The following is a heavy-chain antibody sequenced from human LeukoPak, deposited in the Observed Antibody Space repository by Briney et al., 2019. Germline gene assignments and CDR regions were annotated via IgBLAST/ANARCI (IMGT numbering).Heavy chain of an antibody. CDR3: ARARSKRYSSGSSYYFDY. CDR1: RYTLPSYD. V-gene: IGHV1-8*03. Sequence: ASVKVSCMDSRYTLPSYDINWVRPATGRGVEWMGWMNPNSGNTGYAQKFQGRVTITRNTTISTAYKELSSLRSEDTAVYYCARARSKRYSSGSSYYFDYWGQGTLVTVSS. J-gene: IGHJ4*02. CDR2: MNPNSGNT. D-gene: IGHD6-19*01.